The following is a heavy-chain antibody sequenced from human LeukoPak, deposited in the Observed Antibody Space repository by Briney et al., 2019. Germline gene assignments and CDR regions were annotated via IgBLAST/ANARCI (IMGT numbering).Heavy chain of an antibody. CDR2: ITASGGNT. D-gene: IGHD5-18*01. CDR3: AKGNGYSYGRYYFDY. J-gene: IGHJ4*02. V-gene: IGHV3-23*01. CDR1: GFTFSSYS. Sequence: PGGSLRLPCAASGFTFSSYSVNWVRQAPGKGLEWVSAITASGGNTYYADSVKGRFTISRDNSKNTLYLQVNSLRAEDTAVYYCAKGNGYSYGRYYFDYWGQGTLVTVSS.